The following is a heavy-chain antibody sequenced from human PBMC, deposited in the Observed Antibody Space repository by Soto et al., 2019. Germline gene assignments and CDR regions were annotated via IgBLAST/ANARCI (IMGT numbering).Heavy chain of an antibody. CDR3: ARESSSPNYYFYGMDV. CDR2: LIPLVGTP. Sequence: QVQLVQSGAEVKKPGSSVKVSCRASGGTFASYAVSWVRPAPGQGLEWMGVLIPLVGTPKYTQKFQGSVRITADDSASAAYMKLTNLTSEDTAVYYCARESSSPNYYFYGMDVWGQGTSVTVSS. V-gene: IGHV1-69*01. D-gene: IGHD6-6*01. J-gene: IGHJ6*02. CDR1: GGTFASYA.